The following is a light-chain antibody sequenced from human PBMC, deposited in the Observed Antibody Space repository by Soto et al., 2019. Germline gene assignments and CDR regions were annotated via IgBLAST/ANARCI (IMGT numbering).Light chain of an antibody. CDR3: QSADSSGAYVI. V-gene: IGLV3-25*03. CDR1: ALPKQY. Sequence: SYELAQPPSVSVSPGQTARTTCSGDALPKQYAYWYQQKPGQAPVMVIYKDSARPSGIPERFSGSSSGTTVTLTISGVQAEDEADYYCQSADSSGAYVIFGGGTKLTVL. CDR2: KDS. J-gene: IGLJ2*01.